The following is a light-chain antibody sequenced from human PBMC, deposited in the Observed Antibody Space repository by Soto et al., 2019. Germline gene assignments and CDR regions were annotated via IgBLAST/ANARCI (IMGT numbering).Light chain of an antibody. J-gene: IGKJ5*01. Sequence: EIVLTQSPATLTMSPGERATLSCRASQSVNSRYIAWYQVKPGQAPRLLIYEASSRATGIPDRFSGGGPGTDFTLSISKVEPEDFAVYYCQQYGRPPRATCGQGKRLEIK. V-gene: IGKV3-20*01. CDR3: QQYGRPPRAT. CDR2: EAS. CDR1: QSVNSRY.